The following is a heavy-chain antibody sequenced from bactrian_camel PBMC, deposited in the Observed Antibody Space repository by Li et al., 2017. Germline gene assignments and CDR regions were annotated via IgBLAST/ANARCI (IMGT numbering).Heavy chain of an antibody. CDR2: IDNDGKT. CDR1: GYTGCTYE. J-gene: IGHJ4*01. CDR3: AANHRAACAAIARANWPY. Sequence: DVQLVESGGGSVQAGGSLTLSCALTGYTGCTYEWKWSRQAPGKEREFVSSIDNDGKTTYEDSVKDRFTISKDNAKNTVFLEGHGLKPDDTAMYYCAANHRAACAAIARANWPYWGQGTQVTVS. V-gene: IGHV3S10*01. D-gene: IGHD1*01.